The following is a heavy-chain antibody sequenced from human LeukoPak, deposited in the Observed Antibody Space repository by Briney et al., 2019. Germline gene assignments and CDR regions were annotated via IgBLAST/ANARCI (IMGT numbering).Heavy chain of an antibody. V-gene: IGHV3-21*01. CDR1: GVTFSSYS. Sequence: GGSLRFSCAASGVTFSSYSMNWVRQSPGKGLEWVSSISTSSTYIYYADSVKGRFTISRDNAKSSLYLQMNSLRAEDTAVYYCARDPPFIIGTTFFDYWGQGTLVTVSS. D-gene: IGHD1-20*01. CDR3: ARDPPFIIGTTFFDY. CDR2: ISTSSTYI. J-gene: IGHJ4*02.